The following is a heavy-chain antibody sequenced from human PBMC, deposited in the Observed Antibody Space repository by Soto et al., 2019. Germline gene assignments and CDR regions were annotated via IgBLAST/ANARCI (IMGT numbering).Heavy chain of an antibody. CDR3: GREGYCSSTSCYRDAFDI. CDR2: IYYSGST. Sequence: SETLSLTCPVSGGYISSYGWSWIRQPTGKGLEWIGYIYYSGSTNYNPSLKSRVTISVDTSKNQFSLKLSSVTAAYTAVYYCGREGYCSSTSCYRDAFDIWGQGTMVTVSS. V-gene: IGHV4-59*01. D-gene: IGHD2-2*01. J-gene: IGHJ3*02. CDR1: GGYISSYG.